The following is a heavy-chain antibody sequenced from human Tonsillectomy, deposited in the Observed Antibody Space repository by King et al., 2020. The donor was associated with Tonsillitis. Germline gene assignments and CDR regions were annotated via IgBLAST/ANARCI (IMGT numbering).Heavy chain of an antibody. Sequence: VQLVESGGGLVQPGRSLRLSCAASGFTFDDYAMHWVRQAPGKGLEWVSGISWNSGSIGFADAGNGRFTISRDNAKNSLYLQMNSLRAEDTALYYCAKDKSDPLTTLDYWGQGTLVTVSS. CDR3: AKDKSDPLTTLDY. J-gene: IGHJ4*02. V-gene: IGHV3-9*01. CDR1: GFTFDDYA. D-gene: IGHD4-11*01. CDR2: ISWNSGSI.